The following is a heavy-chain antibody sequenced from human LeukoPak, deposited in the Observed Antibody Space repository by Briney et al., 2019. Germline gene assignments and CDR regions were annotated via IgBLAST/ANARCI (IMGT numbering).Heavy chain of an antibody. CDR2: ISTSGDKI. D-gene: IGHD5-12*01. Sequence: GGSLRLSCAAAGFSFSSYEMNWVRQAPGKGLEWVPYISTSGDKIYYADSVRGRFTLSRDNTKNSLSLQMNSLRADDTAIYYCVREGRRGYGFNYWGQGTLVTVSS. CDR3: VREGRRGYGFNY. CDR1: GFSFSSYE. J-gene: IGHJ4*02. V-gene: IGHV3-48*03.